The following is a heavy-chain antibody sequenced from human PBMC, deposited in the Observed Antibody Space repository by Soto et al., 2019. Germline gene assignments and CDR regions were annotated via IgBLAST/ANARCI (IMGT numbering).Heavy chain of an antibody. V-gene: IGHV3-21*01. J-gene: IGHJ4*02. CDR3: ASNVARIASFDY. CDR2: ISSSSSYI. CDR1: GFTFISYS. Sequence: GGSLRLSCAASGFTFISYSMNWVRQAPGKGLEWVSSISSSSSYIYYADSVKGRFTISRDNAKNSLYLQMNSLRAEDTAVYYCASNVARIASFDYWGQGTLVTVSS. D-gene: IGHD6-13*01.